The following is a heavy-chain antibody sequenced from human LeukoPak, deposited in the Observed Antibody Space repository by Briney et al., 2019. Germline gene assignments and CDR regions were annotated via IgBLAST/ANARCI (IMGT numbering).Heavy chain of an antibody. J-gene: IGHJ4*02. V-gene: IGHV1-2*06. D-gene: IGHD6-13*01. CDR3: AREHPPSFSRQQLPLEVDY. CDR2: INPNSGGT. CDR1: GYTFTGYY. Sequence: ASVKVSCKASGYTFTGYYMHWVRQAPGQGLEWMGRINPNSGGTSYAQKFQGRVTMTRDTSISTAYMELSRLRSDDTAVYYCAREHPPSFSRQQLPLEVDYWGQGTLVTVSS.